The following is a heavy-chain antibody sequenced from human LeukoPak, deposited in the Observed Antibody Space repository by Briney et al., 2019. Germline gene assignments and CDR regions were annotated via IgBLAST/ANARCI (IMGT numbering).Heavy chain of an antibody. D-gene: IGHD3-22*01. CDR3: FTGSAYYYDS. CDR2: TSPDGNEK. J-gene: IGHJ5*01. Sequence: PGRSLRLSCAVSGFTFSRYAMHWVRQAPGKGLEWVAVTSPDGNEKYYADSVKGRFTISRDNSKNTVFSQMNSLSTEDTAVYSCFTGSAYYYDSWGQGTLVTVSS. V-gene: IGHV3-30*01. CDR1: GFTFSRYA.